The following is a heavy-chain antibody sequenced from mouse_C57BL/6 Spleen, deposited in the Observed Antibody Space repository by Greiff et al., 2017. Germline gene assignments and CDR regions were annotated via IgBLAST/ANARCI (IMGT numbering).Heavy chain of an antibody. CDR3: ARDTPCENCFDY. Sequence: EVKVVESGGGLVKPGGSLKLSCAASGFTFSSYAMSWVRQTPEKRLEWVATISDGGSYTYYPDNVKGRFTISRDNAKNNLYLQMSHLKSEDTAMYYCARDTPCENCFDYWGQGTTLTVSS. CDR2: ISDGGSYT. V-gene: IGHV5-4*01. CDR1: GFTFSSYA. J-gene: IGHJ2*01.